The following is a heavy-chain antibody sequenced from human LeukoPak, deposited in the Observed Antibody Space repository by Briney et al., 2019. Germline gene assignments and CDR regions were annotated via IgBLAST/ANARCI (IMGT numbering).Heavy chain of an antibody. CDR2: ISAYNGNT. D-gene: IGHD3-22*01. Sequence: ASVKVSCKASGYTFTSYGISWVRQAPGQGLEWMGWISAYNGNTNYAQKLQGRVTMTTDTSTSTAYMELRSLRSDDSAVYYCAIDNSLNYYDSSGYYYDYSGQGTLVTVSS. CDR1: GYTFTSYG. CDR3: AIDNSLNYYDSSGYYYDY. J-gene: IGHJ4*02. V-gene: IGHV1-18*01.